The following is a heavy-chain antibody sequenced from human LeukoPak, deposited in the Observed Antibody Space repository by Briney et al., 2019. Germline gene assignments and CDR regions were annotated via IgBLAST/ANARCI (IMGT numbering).Heavy chain of an antibody. CDR2: ISSSGSTI. Sequence: GGSLRLSCAASGFTFSDYYMSWIRQAPGKGLEWVSYISSSGSTIYYADSVKGRFTISRDNAKNSLYLQMNSLRAEDTAVYYCARSPIFGEEYPIWGMDVWGQGTTVTVSS. CDR3: ARSPIFGEEYPIWGMDV. D-gene: IGHD3-3*01. CDR1: GFTFSDYY. J-gene: IGHJ6*02. V-gene: IGHV3-11*01.